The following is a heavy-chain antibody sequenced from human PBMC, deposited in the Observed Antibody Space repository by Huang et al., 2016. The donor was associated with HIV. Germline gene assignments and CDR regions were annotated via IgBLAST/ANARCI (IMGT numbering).Heavy chain of an antibody. CDR2: ISYNGDYK. V-gene: IGHV3-30*18. J-gene: IGHJ4*02. CDR3: AKDRILGGINGPFDL. CDR1: GFSFSGYG. Sequence: QVNLMQSGGGVVQLGRSLSLSCAAFGFSFSGYGMHWFRRTPGKWREWVASISYNGDYKYYSDSLEGRFSISRDNSKRTLRVKMNRLRVDDTALYFCAKDRILGGINGPFDLWGQGTPVSVSS. D-gene: IGHD3-16*02.